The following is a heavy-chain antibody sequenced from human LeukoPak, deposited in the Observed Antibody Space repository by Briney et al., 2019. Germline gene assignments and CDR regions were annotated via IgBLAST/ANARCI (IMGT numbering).Heavy chain of an antibody. V-gene: IGHV4-59*12. J-gene: IGHJ3*02. CDR1: GGSISSYS. CDR3: AREYCSGGSCYSDAFDI. CDR2: IHYSGST. D-gene: IGHD2-15*01. Sequence: SETLSLTCTVSGGSISSYSWSWIRQPPGKGLEWIGYIHYSGSTNYNPSLKSRVTISVDTSKNQFSLKLSSVTAADTAVYYCAREYCSGGSCYSDAFDIWGQGTMVTVSS.